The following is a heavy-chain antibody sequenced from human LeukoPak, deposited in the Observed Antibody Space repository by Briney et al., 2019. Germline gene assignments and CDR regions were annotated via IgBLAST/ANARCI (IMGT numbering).Heavy chain of an antibody. J-gene: IGHJ4*02. D-gene: IGHD5-24*01. CDR3: ARECRDGYKWFQAVTYYFDY. Sequence: PGGSLRLSCAASGFTFSSYSMNWVRQAPGKGLEWVSSISSSSYIYYADSVKGRFTISRDNAKNSLYLQMNSLRAEDTAVYYCARECRDGYKWFQAVTYYFDYWGQGTLVTVSS. V-gene: IGHV3-21*01. CDR2: ISSSSYI. CDR1: GFTFSSYS.